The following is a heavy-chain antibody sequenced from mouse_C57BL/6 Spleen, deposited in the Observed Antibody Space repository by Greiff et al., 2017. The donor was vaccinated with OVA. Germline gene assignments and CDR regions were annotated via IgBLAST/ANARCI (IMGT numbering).Heavy chain of an antibody. V-gene: IGHV5-16*01. CDR2: INYDGSST. CDR3: ARVKDGSGFAY. CDR1: GFTFSDYY. D-gene: IGHD2-3*01. Sequence: DVKLVESEGGLVQPGSSMKLSCTASGFTFSDYYMAWVRQVPEKGLEWVANINYDGSSTYYLDSLKSRFIISRDNAKNILYLQMSSLKSEDTATYYCARVKDGSGFAYWGQGTLVTVSA. J-gene: IGHJ3*01.